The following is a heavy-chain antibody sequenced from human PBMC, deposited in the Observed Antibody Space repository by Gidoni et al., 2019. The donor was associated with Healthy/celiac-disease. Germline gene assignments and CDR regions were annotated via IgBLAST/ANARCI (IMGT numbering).Heavy chain of an antibody. CDR2: IWYDGSNK. J-gene: IGHJ4*02. D-gene: IGHD2-15*01. Sequence: QVQLVESGGGVVQPGRSLRLSCAASGFTFISYGMHWVRQAPGKGLEWVAVIWYDGSNKYYADSVKGRFTISRDNSKNTLYLQMNSLRAEDTAVYYCAREKPGYCSGGSCPFDYWGQGTLVTVSS. CDR3: AREKPGYCSGGSCPFDY. CDR1: GFTFISYG. V-gene: IGHV3-33*01.